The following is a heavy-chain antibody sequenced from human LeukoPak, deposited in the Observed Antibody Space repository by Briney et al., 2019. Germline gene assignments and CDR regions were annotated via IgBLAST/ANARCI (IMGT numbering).Heavy chain of an antibody. CDR3: AKDYYDSSAYSPFDY. CDR2: IRYDGNNK. V-gene: IGHV3-30*02. J-gene: IGHJ4*02. CDR1: GFTFSSYG. Sequence: GGSLRLSCAASGFTFSSYGMHWVRQAPGKGLEWVAFIRYDGNNKYYADSVKGRSTISRDNSKNTLYLQMNSLRAEDTAVYYCAKDYYDSSAYSPFDYWGQGTLVTVSS. D-gene: IGHD3-22*01.